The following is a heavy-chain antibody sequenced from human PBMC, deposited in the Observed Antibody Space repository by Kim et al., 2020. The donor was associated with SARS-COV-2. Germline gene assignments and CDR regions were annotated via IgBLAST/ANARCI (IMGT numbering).Heavy chain of an antibody. V-gene: IGHV3-30-3*01. CDR1: GFTFSSYA. Sequence: GGSLRLSCAASGFTFSSYAMHWVRQAPGKGLEWVAVISYDGSNKYYADSVKGRFTISRDNSKNTLYLQMNSLRAEDTAVYYCASGTPRNPLLWFGELFPYFDYWGQGTLVTVSS. D-gene: IGHD3-10*01. CDR3: ASGTPRNPLLWFGELFPYFDY. CDR2: ISYDGSNK. J-gene: IGHJ4*02.